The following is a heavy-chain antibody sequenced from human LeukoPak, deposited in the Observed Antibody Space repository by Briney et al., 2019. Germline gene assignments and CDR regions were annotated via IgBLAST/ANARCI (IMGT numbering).Heavy chain of an antibody. J-gene: IGHJ4*02. D-gene: IGHD2-8*02. CDR3: ATYRQVLLPFES. CDR2: IYSGGST. V-gene: IGHV3-66*01. Sequence: PGGSLRLSCAGSGLSFSSYGMHWVRQAPGKGPEWVSVIYSGGSTYYADSVKGRFTISRDTSKNMVYLQMNSLRAEDTAIYYCATYRQVLLPFESWGQGTLVTVSS. CDR1: GLSFSSYG.